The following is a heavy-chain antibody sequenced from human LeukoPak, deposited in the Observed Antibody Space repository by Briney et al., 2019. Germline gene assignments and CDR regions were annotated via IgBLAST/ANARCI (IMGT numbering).Heavy chain of an antibody. J-gene: IGHJ4*02. CDR1: GFTFSSFA. CDR3: SRDGDVTGETFDY. D-gene: IGHD2-21*02. Sequence: GRSLRLSCAASGFTFSSFAMHWVRQASGKGLEWVAVMSSDGRKENYADSVKGRFNISRDNSKSTLFLQMTSLRPEDTAVYYCSRDGDVTGETFDYWGQGTLVTVSS. V-gene: IGHV3-30*01. CDR2: MSSDGRKE.